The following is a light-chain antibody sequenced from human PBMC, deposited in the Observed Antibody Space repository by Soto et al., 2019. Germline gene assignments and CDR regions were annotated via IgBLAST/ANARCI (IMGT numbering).Light chain of an antibody. Sequence: EIVLTQSPGTLSLSPGERATLSCRASQRVSSSYLAWYQQKPGQAPRLLIYGASSRATGVPDRFSGSGSGTDFTLTISRVEPEDCEVYYCQQSGNSRFTFGQGTRLEI. V-gene: IGKV3-20*01. CDR2: GAS. CDR3: QQSGNSRFT. CDR1: QRVSSSY. J-gene: IGKJ5*01.